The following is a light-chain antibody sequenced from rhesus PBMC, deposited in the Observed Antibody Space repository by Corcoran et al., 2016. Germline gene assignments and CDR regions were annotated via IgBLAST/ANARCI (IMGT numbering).Light chain of an antibody. CDR2: WAS. J-gene: IGKJ1*01. V-gene: IGKV4-1*01. CDR1: QSLLYSSNNKNY. Sequence: DIVMTQSPDSLAVSLGERVTINCKSSQSLLYSSNNKNYLAWYQLKPGRAPKLLIYWASTRESGVPNRFSGSGAGTDFTLTMRGLQPEGVAVYYCQQYYSTPWTFGQGTKVEVK. CDR3: QQYYSTPWT.